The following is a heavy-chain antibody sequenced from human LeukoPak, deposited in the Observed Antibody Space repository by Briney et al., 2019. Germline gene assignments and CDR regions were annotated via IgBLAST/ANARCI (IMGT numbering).Heavy chain of an antibody. J-gene: IGHJ6*03. CDR3: ARGIVFGDYVVPADYYYYMDV. CDR1: GYTFTGYY. Sequence: ASVKVSCKASGYTFTGYYMHWVRQAPGQGLEWMGWINPDSGDTNYAQKFQGRVTMTRDTSISTAYMELSRLRSDDSALYYCARGIVFGDYVVPADYYYYMDVWAKGTTVIVSS. D-gene: IGHD4-17*01. CDR2: INPDSGDT. V-gene: IGHV1-2*02.